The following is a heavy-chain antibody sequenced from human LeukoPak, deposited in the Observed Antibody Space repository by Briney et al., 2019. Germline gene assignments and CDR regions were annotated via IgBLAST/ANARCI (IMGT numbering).Heavy chain of an antibody. Sequence: ASVKVSCKSSGYTVTGYYMHWVRQAPGQGLEWMGWINPNSGGTNYAQKSQGRVTMTRDTSISTAYMELSRLRSDDTAVYYCAAADSSAALVNWGQGTLVTVSS. V-gene: IGHV1-2*02. CDR1: GYTVTGYY. CDR3: AAADSSAALVN. CDR2: INPNSGGT. D-gene: IGHD3-22*01. J-gene: IGHJ4*02.